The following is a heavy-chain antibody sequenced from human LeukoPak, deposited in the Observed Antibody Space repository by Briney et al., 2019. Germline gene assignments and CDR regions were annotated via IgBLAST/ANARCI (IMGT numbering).Heavy chain of an antibody. V-gene: IGHV1-2*02. CDR3: ARESPRVGATTRYFQH. CDR1: GYTFTGYY. D-gene: IGHD1-26*01. J-gene: IGHJ1*01. Sequence: GASVKVSCKASGYTFTGYYMHWVRQAPGQGLEWVGWINPNSGGTNYAQKFQGRVTMTRDTSISTAYMELSRLRSDDTAVYYCARESPRVGATTRYFQHWGQGTLVTVSS. CDR2: INPNSGGT.